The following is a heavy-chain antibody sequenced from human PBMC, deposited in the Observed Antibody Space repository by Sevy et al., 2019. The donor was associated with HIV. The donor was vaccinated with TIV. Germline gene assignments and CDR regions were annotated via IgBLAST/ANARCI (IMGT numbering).Heavy chain of an antibody. J-gene: IGHJ4*02. CDR2: VYWDDDE. CDR3: XXXXXXXRSFDY. CDR1: GFSLTTSGVA. V-gene: IGHV2-5*02. Sequence: SGPTLVKPTQTLTLTCAFSGFSLTTSGVAVGWFRQPPGKALEWLALVYWDDDEQYNPSLRSRLTITKDTSNNQAVLXXXXXXXXXXXXXXXXXXXXXXRSFDYWGQGTLVTVSS.